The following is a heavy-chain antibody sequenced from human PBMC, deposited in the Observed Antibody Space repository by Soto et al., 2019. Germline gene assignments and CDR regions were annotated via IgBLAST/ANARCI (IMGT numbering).Heavy chain of an antibody. CDR2: IIPILGIA. V-gene: IGHV1-69*02. D-gene: IGHD2-2*01. CDR1: GGTFSSYT. CDR3: AIHGPIPLGYCSSTSCYGTFDY. J-gene: IGHJ4*02. Sequence: GASVKVSCKASGGTFSSYTISWVRQAPGQGLEWMGRIIPILGIANYAQKFQGRVTITADKSTSTAYMELSSLRSEDTAVYYCAIHGPIPLGYCSSTSCYGTFDYWGQGTLVTVSS.